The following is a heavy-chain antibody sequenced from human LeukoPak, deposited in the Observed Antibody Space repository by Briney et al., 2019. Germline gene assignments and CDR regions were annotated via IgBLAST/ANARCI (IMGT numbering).Heavy chain of an antibody. J-gene: IGHJ5*02. CDR1: GSTFISYW. Sequence: GESLGISGQRSGSTFISYWIGWVRQLPGKGREWMGIIYPGDSDTRYSPSFQGQVTISADKSISTAYLQWSSLKASDTAMYYCARHRSYNSEPGPWGQGTLVTVSS. V-gene: IGHV5-51*01. CDR2: IYPGDSDT. CDR3: ARHRSYNSEPGP. D-gene: IGHD1-20*01.